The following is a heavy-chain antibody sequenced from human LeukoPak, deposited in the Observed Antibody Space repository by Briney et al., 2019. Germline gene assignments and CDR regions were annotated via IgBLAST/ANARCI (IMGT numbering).Heavy chain of an antibody. V-gene: IGHV1-2*02. D-gene: IGHD5-12*01. CDR3: ARDPRGTYDY. CDR1: GYSFTAAYN. CDR2: INPSSGDT. J-gene: IGHJ4*02. Sequence: ASLKVSCKASGYSFTAAYNIHWLRQAPGQGPEFLGGINPSSGDTRYAQKFQGRVTVTRDTVISTAYMELSSLTSDDTAVYYCARDPRGTYDYWGQGTLVTVSS.